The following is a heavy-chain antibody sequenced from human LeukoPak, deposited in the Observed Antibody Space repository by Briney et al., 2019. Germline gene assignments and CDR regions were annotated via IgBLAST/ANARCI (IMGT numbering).Heavy chain of an antibody. CDR2: INHSGST. Sequence: SETLSLTCAVYGGSFSGYYWSWIRQPPGKGLEWIGEINHSGSTNYNPSLKSRVTMSVDTSKNQFSLKLSSVTAADTAVYYCARGYYDFWSGYQPPSYYYYYMDVWGKGTTVTVSS. CDR1: GGSFSGYY. CDR3: ARGYYDFWSGYQPPSYYYYYMDV. J-gene: IGHJ6*03. D-gene: IGHD3-3*01. V-gene: IGHV4-34*01.